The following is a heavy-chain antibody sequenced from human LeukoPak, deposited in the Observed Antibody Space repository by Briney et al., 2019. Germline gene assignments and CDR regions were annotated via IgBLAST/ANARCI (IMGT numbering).Heavy chain of an antibody. CDR3: AKDGLLWFGEGYFDY. D-gene: IGHD3-10*01. Sequence: PGGSLRLSCAASGFTVSSNYMSWVRQAPGKGLEWVSVIYSGGSTYYADSVKGRFTISRDNSKNTLYLQMNSLRAEDTAVYYCAKDGLLWFGEGYFDYWGQGTLVTVSS. V-gene: IGHV3-53*05. CDR1: GFTVSSNY. CDR2: IYSGGST. J-gene: IGHJ4*02.